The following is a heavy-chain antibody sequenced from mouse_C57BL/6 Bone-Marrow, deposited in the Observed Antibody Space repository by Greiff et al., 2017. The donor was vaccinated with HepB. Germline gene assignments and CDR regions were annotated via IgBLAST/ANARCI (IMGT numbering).Heavy chain of an antibody. CDR1: GFTFSSYG. V-gene: IGHV5-6*01. CDR3: ARQDGYYGYFDV. Sequence: EVHLVESGGDLVKPGGSLKLSCAASGFTFSSYGMSWVRQTPDKRLEWVATISSGGSYTYYPDSVKGRFTISRDNAKNTLYLQMSSLKSEDTAMYYCARQDGYYGYFDVWGTGTTVTVSS. D-gene: IGHD2-3*01. J-gene: IGHJ1*03. CDR2: ISSGGSYT.